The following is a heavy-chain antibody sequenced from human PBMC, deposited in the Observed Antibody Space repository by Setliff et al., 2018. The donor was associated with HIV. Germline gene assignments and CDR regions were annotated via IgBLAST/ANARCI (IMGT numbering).Heavy chain of an antibody. CDR2: IHTSGST. V-gene: IGHV4-61*02. D-gene: IGHD6-25*01. CDR1: GGSISSGSYY. Sequence: SETLSLTCTVSGGSISSGSYYWSWIRQPAGKGLEWIGRIHTSGSTNYNPSLKSRVTIPVDTSKNQFSLKLSSVTAADTAVYYCARIGSGRSVGWFDPWGQGTLVTVSS. J-gene: IGHJ5*02. CDR3: ARIGSGRSVGWFDP.